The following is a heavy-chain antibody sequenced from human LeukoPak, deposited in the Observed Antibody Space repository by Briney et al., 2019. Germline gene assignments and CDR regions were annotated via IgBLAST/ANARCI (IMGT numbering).Heavy chain of an antibody. CDR1: GGSISSSSYY. D-gene: IGHD6-6*01. Sequence: SETLSLTCTVSGGSISSSSYYWGWIRQPPGKGLEWIGEINHSGSTNYNPSLKSRVTISVDTSKNQFSLKLSSVTAADTAVYYCARWPSRGIARPHYYYMDVWGKGTTVTVSS. V-gene: IGHV4-39*07. J-gene: IGHJ6*03. CDR2: INHSGST. CDR3: ARWPSRGIARPHYYYMDV.